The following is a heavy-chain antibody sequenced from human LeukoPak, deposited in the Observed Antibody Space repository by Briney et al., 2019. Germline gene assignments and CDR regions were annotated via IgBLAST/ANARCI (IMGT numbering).Heavy chain of an antibody. V-gene: IGHV5-10-1*01. CDR2: VDPSDSYT. J-gene: IGHJ4*02. Sequence: GEPLKISCKGSGYSFTSYWISWVRQMPGKGLEWMGRVDPSDSYTNYSPSFQGHVTISADKSISTAYLQWSSLKASDTAMYYCARPGIAVAGYYFDYWGQGTLVTVSS. CDR1: GYSFTSYW. D-gene: IGHD6-19*01. CDR3: ARPGIAVAGYYFDY.